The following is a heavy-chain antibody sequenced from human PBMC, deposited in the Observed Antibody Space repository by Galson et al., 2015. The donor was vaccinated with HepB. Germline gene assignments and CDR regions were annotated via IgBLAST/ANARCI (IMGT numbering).Heavy chain of an antibody. J-gene: IGHJ4*02. CDR3: ARVTEYYYDSSGYFDY. CDR1: GFTFSSYS. CDR2: ISSSSSTI. D-gene: IGHD3-22*01. Sequence: SLRLSCAASGFTFSSYSMNWVRQAPGKGLEWVSYISSSSSTIYYADSVKGRFTISRDNAKNSLYLQMNSLRDEDTAVYYCARVTEYYYDSSGYFDYWGQGTLVTVSS. V-gene: IGHV3-48*02.